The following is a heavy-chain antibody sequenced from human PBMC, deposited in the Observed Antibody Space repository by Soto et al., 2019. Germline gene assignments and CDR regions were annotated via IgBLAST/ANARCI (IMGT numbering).Heavy chain of an antibody. CDR3: ARVGTYYGSGSPYYSDY. CDR2: ISSSSSYI. D-gene: IGHD3-10*01. Sequence: GGSLRLSCAASGFSFRSYYMNWVRQAPGKGLEWVSSISSSSSYINYADSVKGRFTISRDNAKNSLYLQMNSLRAEDTAVYYCARVGTYYGSGSPYYSDYWGQGTLVTVS. J-gene: IGHJ4*02. V-gene: IGHV3-21*01. CDR1: GFSFRSYY.